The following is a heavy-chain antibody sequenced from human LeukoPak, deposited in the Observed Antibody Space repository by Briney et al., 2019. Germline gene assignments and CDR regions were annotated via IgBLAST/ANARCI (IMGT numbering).Heavy chain of an antibody. CDR1: GFTFSSYA. Sequence: PGGSLRLSCVASGFTFSSYAMTWVRQAPGKGLEWVSAITGSGGSTYYADSVQGRFTISRDNSKNTLYLQMNSLRPEDTAVYYCAKATYDSSSWYSTLYYYYGMDVWGQGTTVTVSS. V-gene: IGHV3-23*01. CDR2: ITGSGGST. D-gene: IGHD6-13*01. J-gene: IGHJ6*02. CDR3: AKATYDSSSWYSTLYYYYGMDV.